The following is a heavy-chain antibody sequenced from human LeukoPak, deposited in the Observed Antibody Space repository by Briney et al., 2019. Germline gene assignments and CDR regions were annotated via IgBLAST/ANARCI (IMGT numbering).Heavy chain of an antibody. Sequence: GGSLRLSCEGSGFTFSNYWMGWVRQAPGEGLQWVANIKTDGSEKYYVDSVKGRFTISRDNAKNSLYLQMNSLRTEDTAVYYCATYSSLNRREFQYWGQGTLLTVS. V-gene: IGHV3-7*01. CDR2: IKTDGSEK. D-gene: IGHD3-22*01. J-gene: IGHJ1*01. CDR3: ATYSSLNRREFQY. CDR1: GFTFSNYW.